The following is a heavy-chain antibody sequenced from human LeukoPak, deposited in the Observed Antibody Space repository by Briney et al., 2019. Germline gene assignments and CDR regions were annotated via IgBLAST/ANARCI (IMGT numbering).Heavy chain of an antibody. CDR2: INPHTNGT. J-gene: IGHJ4*02. CDR1: GYTFTGYY. V-gene: IGHV1-2*02. Sequence: ASVKVSCKVSGYTFTGYYIHWVRQAPGQGLEWMGWINPHTNGTNFAQKFQGRVTITRDTSISTAYMELSRLRFDDTAVYFCARGTTLVRGLIPPSDYWGQGTQVTVS. CDR3: ARGTTLVRGLIPPSDY. D-gene: IGHD3-10*01.